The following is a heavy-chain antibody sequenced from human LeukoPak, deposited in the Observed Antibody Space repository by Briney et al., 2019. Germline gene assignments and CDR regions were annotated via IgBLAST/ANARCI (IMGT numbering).Heavy chain of an antibody. CDR1: GGSISSGSYY. Sequence: SETLSLTCTVSGGSISSGSYYWTWIRQPAGKGLEWIGRIFRPGSTNYNPPLKSRVTISEDTSQNQFSLHLSSVTAADTAVYYCARGNMLSDFFDFWGQGTVVTVSS. CDR2: IFRPGST. D-gene: IGHD2/OR15-2a*01. V-gene: IGHV4-61*02. CDR3: ARGNMLSDFFDF. J-gene: IGHJ3*01.